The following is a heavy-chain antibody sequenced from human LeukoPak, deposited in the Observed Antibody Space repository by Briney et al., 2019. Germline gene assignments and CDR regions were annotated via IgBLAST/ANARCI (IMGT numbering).Heavy chain of an antibody. V-gene: IGHV1-8*03. CDR2: MNPNSGNT. J-gene: IGHJ2*01. D-gene: IGHD5/OR15-5a*01. Sequence: GASVKVSCKASGYTFTSYDINWVRQATGQGLEWMGWMNPNSGNTGYAQKFQGRVTITADESTSTAYMELSSLRSEDTAVYYCATLPVYAPGWYFDLWGRGTLVTVSS. CDR3: ATLPVYAPGWYFDL. CDR1: GYTFTSYD.